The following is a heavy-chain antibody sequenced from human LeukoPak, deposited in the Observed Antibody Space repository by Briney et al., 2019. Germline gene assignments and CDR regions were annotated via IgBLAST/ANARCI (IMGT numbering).Heavy chain of an antibody. J-gene: IGHJ6*02. V-gene: IGHV6-1*01. Sequence: SQTLSLTCAISGDSVSSISVAWNWIRQSPSRGLEWLGRTYYRSKWYYEYAVSVKGRININPDPSKNQFSLQLNSVTPEDTAVYYCALARSEYHYGLDVWGQGTTVTVSS. CDR3: ALARSEYHYGLDV. CDR1: GDSVSSISVA. CDR2: TYYRSKWYY.